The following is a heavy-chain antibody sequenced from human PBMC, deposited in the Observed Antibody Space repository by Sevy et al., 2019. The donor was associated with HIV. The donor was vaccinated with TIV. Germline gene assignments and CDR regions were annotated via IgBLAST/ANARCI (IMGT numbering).Heavy chain of an antibody. D-gene: IGHD3-10*01. Sequence: GGSLRLSCVGSGITFSYYSMNWVRQAPGKGLEWVSSISSSSSNIYYADSLKGRFTISRDNAKKSLYLQMNSLRAEDTAVYYCARDRDGSGSSGGYGMDVWGQGTTVNVS. CDR1: GITFSYYS. CDR3: ARDRDGSGSSGGYGMDV. CDR2: ISSSSSNI. V-gene: IGHV3-21*01. J-gene: IGHJ6*02.